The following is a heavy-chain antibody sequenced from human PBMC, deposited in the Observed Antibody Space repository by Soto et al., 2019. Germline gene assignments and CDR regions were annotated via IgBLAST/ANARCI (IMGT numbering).Heavy chain of an antibody. CDR2: IWYNGSNK. V-gene: IGHV3-33*01. Sequence: PGGSLRLSCAASGFTFSRYGMHWVRQAPGKGLEWVAVIWYNGSNKYYADSVKGRFTISRDNSKNTLYLQMNSLRAEDTAVYYCARDTSSTSLYVWGQGTTVTVSS. CDR1: GFTFSRYG. J-gene: IGHJ6*02. D-gene: IGHD2-2*01. CDR3: ARDTSSTSLYV.